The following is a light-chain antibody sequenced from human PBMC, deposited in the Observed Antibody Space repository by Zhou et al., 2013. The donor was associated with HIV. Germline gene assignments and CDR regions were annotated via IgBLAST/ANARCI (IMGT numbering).Light chain of an antibody. Sequence: EIVLTQSPGTLSLSPGERATLSCRASQSISSNYLAWYQQKPGQAPRLLISGASTRATGIPARFSGSGSGTEFTLTISSMQSEDFAVYYCQQYNNWPPMYTFGQGTKLEIK. CDR3: QQYNNWPPMYT. CDR1: QSISSN. CDR2: GAS. J-gene: IGKJ2*01. V-gene: IGKV3-15*01.